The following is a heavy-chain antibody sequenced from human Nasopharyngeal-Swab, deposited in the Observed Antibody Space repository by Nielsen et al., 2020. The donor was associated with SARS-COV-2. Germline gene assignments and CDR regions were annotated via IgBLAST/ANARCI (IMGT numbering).Heavy chain of an antibody. V-gene: IGHV5-51*01. CDR1: GYSFTSYW. D-gene: IGHD5-12*01. CDR3: ARHESGMYSGYDF. J-gene: IGHJ4*02. CDR2: IYPGDSGT. Sequence: KVSCKGSGYSFTSYWIGWVRQMPGKGLEWMGIIYPGDSGTRYSPSFQGQVTISADKSISTAYLQWSSLKASDTAMYYCARHESGMYSGYDFWGQGTLVTVSS.